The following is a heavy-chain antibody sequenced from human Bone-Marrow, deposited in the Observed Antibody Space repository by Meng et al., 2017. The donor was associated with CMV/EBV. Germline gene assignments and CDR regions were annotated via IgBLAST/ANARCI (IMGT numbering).Heavy chain of an antibody. V-gene: IGHV3-30*02. CDR2: IRYDGSKT. J-gene: IGHJ4*02. CDR3: AKLVVPSATVDY. Sequence: GESLKISCAASGFSFSSYGMHWVRQAPGKGLQGVAFIRYDGSKTYYADSVKGRFTISRDNSQRTLYLEMTRLSPDDTGVYYCAKLVVPSATVDYWRQGTLVTVS. CDR1: GFSFSSYG. D-gene: IGHD2-2*01.